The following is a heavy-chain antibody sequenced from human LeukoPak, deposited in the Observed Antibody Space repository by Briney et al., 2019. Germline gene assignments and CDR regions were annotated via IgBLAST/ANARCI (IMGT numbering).Heavy chain of an antibody. J-gene: IGHJ4*02. CDR1: GFTFSSYG. Sequence: PGGTLRLSCAASGFTFSSYGMSWVRQAPGKGLEWVSAISGSGGSTYYADSVKGRFTISRDNSKNTLYLQMNSLKTEDTAVYYCTGQGIVGTTQIFDCWGQGTLVTVSS. CDR2: ISGSGGST. CDR3: TGQGIVGTTQIFDC. D-gene: IGHD1-26*01. V-gene: IGHV3-23*01.